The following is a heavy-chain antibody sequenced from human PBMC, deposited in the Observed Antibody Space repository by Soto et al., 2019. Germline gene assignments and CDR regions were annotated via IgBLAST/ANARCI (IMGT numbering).Heavy chain of an antibody. CDR1: GGSISSGSYH. CDR3: ARQRTSVVTQAYFDV. Sequence: PSETLSLTCTVYGGSISSGSYHWSWIRQHPGKGLEWIGNIYYSGSSYYNPSLKSRATISIDTSKDQFSLKLKSVTAADTALYFCARQRTSVVTQAYFDVWGPGSLVTVSS. J-gene: IGHJ4*02. V-gene: IGHV4-39*01. CDR2: IYYSGSS. D-gene: IGHD2-21*02.